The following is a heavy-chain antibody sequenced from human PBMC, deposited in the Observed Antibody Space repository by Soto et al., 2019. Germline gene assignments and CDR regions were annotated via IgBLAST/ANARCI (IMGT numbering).Heavy chain of an antibody. CDR1: GVTFSSYS. V-gene: IGHV1-69*13. CDR2: IIPFFDTP. J-gene: IGHJ4*02. Sequence: SVKVCCKASGVTFSSYSISWVRQAPGQGLEWMGGIIPFFDTPNYAQKFQGRVTITADASTTTAYMELSSLRSEDTAMYYCARDLDYYDSSGYSSGPFDYWGQGTLVTVSS. CDR3: ARDLDYYDSSGYSSGPFDY. D-gene: IGHD3-22*01.